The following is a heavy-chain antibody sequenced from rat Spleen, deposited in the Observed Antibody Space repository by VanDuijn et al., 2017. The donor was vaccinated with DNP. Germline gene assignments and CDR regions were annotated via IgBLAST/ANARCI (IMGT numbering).Heavy chain of an antibody. CDR2: ITTSGDST. CDR3: ARVGDFHDGGDGDVLDA. V-gene: IGHV5-25*01. D-gene: IGHD1-12*02. Sequence: EVQLVESGGGLVQPGRSLILSCAASGFTFSDYYMAWVRQVPGKGLEWVASITTSGDSTYSPDSVKGRFTISRDNAKNTLSLQMNSLRSEDTATYYCARVGDFHDGGDGDVLDAWGQGTSVTVSS. J-gene: IGHJ4*01. CDR1: GFTFSDYY.